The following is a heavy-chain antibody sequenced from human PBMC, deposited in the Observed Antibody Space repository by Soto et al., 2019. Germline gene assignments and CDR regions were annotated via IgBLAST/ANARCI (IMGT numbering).Heavy chain of an antibody. CDR1: GGTFSSYA. V-gene: IGHV1-69*13. J-gene: IGHJ4*02. CDR3: ARGFNVTLDYYDSSGYYPVDY. D-gene: IGHD3-22*01. CDR2: IIPIFGTA. Sequence: SVKVSCKASGGTFSSYAISWVRQAPGQGLEWMGGIIPIFGTANYAQKFQGRVTITADESTSTAYMELSSLRSEDTAVYYCARGFNVTLDYYDSSGYYPVDYRGQGTLVTVSS.